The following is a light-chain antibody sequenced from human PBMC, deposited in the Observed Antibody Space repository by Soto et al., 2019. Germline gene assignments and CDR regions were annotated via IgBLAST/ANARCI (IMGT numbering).Light chain of an antibody. CDR3: SSYAGKNNLRV. V-gene: IGLV2-8*01. CDR2: EVN. Sequence: QSALTQPPSASGSPGQSVTISCTGTSSDVGGYNYVSWYQQHPGKAPKLMIYEVNKRPSGVPDRFSGSKSGNTASLTVSGLQAEDEADYYCSSYAGKNNLRVFGGGTKLTVL. CDR1: SSDVGGYNY. J-gene: IGLJ2*01.